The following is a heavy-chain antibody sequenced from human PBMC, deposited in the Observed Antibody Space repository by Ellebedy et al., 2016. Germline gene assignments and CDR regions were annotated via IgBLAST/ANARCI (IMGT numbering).Heavy chain of an antibody. V-gene: IGHV3-23*01. CDR1: GFTLNNYA. Sequence: GGSLRLSCAASGFTLNNYAMTWIRQAAGEGLEWVSAITGDTATTYYADSVKGRFTISRDHSRNTLYLQMNSLRVEDTALYYCVKGASSGSWVTMEYWGQGALVTVSS. J-gene: IGHJ4*02. CDR2: ITGDTATT. CDR3: VKGASSGSWVTMEY. D-gene: IGHD6-13*01.